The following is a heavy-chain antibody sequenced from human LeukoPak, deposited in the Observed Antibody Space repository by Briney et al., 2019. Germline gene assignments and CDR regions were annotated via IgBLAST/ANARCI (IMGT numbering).Heavy chain of an antibody. D-gene: IGHD4-23*01. CDR2: IYYSGST. J-gene: IGHJ6*03. Sequence: SETLSLTCTVSGGSISSYYWSWIRQPPGKGLEWIGYIYYSGSTNYNPSLKSRVTMSVDTSKNQFSLKLSSVTAADTAVYYCARVEWDYGANSDCCGYMDVWGKGTTVTVSS. CDR3: ARVEWDYGANSDCCGYMDV. V-gene: IGHV4-59*12. CDR1: GGSISSYY.